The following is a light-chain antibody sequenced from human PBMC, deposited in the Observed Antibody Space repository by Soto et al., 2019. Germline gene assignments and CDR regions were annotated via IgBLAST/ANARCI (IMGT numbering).Light chain of an antibody. Sequence: DIQMTQSPSTLSVSVVDRVTITCRASQSISSWLAWYQQKPGKAPKLLIYDASSLESGVPSRFSGSGSGTEFTLTITSLQPDDFATYYCQQYNSYPWTFGQGTKVDIK. CDR2: DAS. CDR1: QSISSW. CDR3: QQYNSYPWT. J-gene: IGKJ1*01. V-gene: IGKV1-5*01.